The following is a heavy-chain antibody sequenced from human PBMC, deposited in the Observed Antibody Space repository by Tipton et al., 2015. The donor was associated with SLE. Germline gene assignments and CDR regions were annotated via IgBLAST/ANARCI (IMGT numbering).Heavy chain of an antibody. CDR2: ISYDGAYK. CDR3: AKGGVYADYVLHFYFHY. J-gene: IGHJ4*02. V-gene: IGHV3-30*18. D-gene: IGHD4-17*01. Sequence: QVQLVQSGGGVVQPGRSLRLSCAASTFSFSTYDMHWVRQAPGKGLEWVAGISYDGAYKNYGDSVKGRFTISRDNSKNTVSLQMNNLRVEDTAIYYCAKGGVYADYVLHFYFHYWGQGTLVPVSS. CDR1: TFSFSTYD.